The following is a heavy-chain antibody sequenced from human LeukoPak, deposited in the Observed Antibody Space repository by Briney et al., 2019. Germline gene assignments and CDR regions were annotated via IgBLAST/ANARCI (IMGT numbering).Heavy chain of an antibody. D-gene: IGHD1-26*01. CDR1: GGSISSSSYY. J-gene: IGHJ4*02. Sequence: PSETLSLTCTVSGGSISSSSYYWGWVRQSPGKGLEWIGRIYYRGTAYDNPSLNSRVTMSVDTSKNQFSLKLSSMTAAGTAVYYCARGRSGSPLTLFDYWGQGTLVTVSS. CDR2: IYYRGTA. CDR3: ARGRSGSPLTLFDY. V-gene: IGHV4-39*01.